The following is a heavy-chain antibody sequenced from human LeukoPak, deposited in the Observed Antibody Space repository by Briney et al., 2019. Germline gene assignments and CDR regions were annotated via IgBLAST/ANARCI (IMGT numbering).Heavy chain of an antibody. D-gene: IGHD2-8*01. J-gene: IGHJ4*02. CDR1: GGSIISRDHY. V-gene: IGHV4-39*01. CDR2: IYYTGST. CDR3: ATGCLRLDY. Sequence: SETLSLTCSVSGGSIISRDHYWDWIRQPPGKGLQWIGSIYYTGSTYYNPSVESRVTISVDTSKNQFSLDLGSVTAADTAVYYCATGCLRLDYWGQGSLVTVSS.